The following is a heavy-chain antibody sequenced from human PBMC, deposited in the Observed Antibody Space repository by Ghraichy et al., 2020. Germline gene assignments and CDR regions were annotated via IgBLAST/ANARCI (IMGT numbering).Heavy chain of an antibody. CDR2: LGADGRNT. CDR1: EFTFDGYP. D-gene: IGHD3-10*01. J-gene: IGHJ3*01. V-gene: IGHV3-23*01. Sequence: LSLTCAVSEFTFDGYPMTWVRQAPGKGLEWVSTLGADGRNTFYADSVKGRFTISRDKSKRTMYLQMNSLRADDTAVYYCAKEGGRLGEGAFDVWGQGTKVTVSS. CDR3: AKEGGRLGEGAFDV.